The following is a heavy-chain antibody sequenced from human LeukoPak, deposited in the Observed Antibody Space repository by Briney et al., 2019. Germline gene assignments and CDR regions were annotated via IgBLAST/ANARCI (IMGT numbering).Heavy chain of an antibody. J-gene: IGHJ4*02. CDR3: ARGDSSGYYSLDY. CDR1: GYTFTGYY. CDR2: INPNSGGT. D-gene: IGHD3-22*01. Sequence: ASVKVSCKASGYTFTGYYMHWVRQAPGQGLEWMGRINPNSGGTNYAQKFQGRVTMTRDTSISTAYMELSRLRSDGTAVYYCARGDSSGYYSLDYWGQGTLVTVSS. V-gene: IGHV1-2*06.